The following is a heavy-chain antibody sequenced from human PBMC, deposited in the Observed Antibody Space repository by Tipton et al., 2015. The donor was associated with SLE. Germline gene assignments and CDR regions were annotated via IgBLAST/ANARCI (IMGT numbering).Heavy chain of an antibody. CDR2: IFTGGNP. Sequence: TLSLTCTVSGGSITTYYWSWIRQPPGKGLEWIGYIFTGGNPNYNPSLKSRVTIPVDTSKNQFSLKLSSVTAADTAVYYCARRDAYNLPEDYWGQGTLVTVSS. D-gene: IGHD5-24*01. CDR1: GGSITTYY. J-gene: IGHJ4*02. V-gene: IGHV4-4*09. CDR3: ARRDAYNLPEDY.